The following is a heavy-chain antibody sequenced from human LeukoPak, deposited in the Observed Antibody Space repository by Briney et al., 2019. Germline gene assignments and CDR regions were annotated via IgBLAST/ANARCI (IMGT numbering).Heavy chain of an antibody. CDR3: AKLDQLLSGGMDV. J-gene: IGHJ6*02. CDR2: ISYDDGTNK. CDR1: GFTFRSYG. V-gene: IGHV3-30*18. Sequence: GGSERLSCAASGFTFRSYGMHWVRQAPGKGLEWVAVISYDDGTNKYYAASLNDRFTISRDNSKNTLYLQMNSLRAEDTAVYYCAKLDQLLSGGMDVWGQGATV. D-gene: IGHD2-2*01.